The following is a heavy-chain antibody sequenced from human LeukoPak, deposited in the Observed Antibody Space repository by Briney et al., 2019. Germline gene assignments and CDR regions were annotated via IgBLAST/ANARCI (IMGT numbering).Heavy chain of an antibody. Sequence: GGSLRLSCAASGFTFSSYAMHWVRQAPGKGLEWVAVISYDGSNKYYADSVKGRFTISRDNSKNTLYLQVNSLRAEDTAVYYCARVTGSSSDYWGQGTLVTVSS. V-gene: IGHV3-30*04. CDR3: ARVTGSSSDY. CDR2: ISYDGSNK. D-gene: IGHD6-6*01. CDR1: GFTFSSYA. J-gene: IGHJ4*02.